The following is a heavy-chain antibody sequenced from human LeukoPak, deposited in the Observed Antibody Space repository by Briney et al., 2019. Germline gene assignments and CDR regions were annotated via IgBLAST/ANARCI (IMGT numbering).Heavy chain of an antibody. D-gene: IGHD5-18*01. V-gene: IGHV4-59*01. CDR1: VGTISGYY. CDR2: IYYNGIS. CDR3: ANFIQLWFGY. Sequence: PSETVYLTCTVSVGTISGYYWCWIRQPPWKGLEWIAYIYYNGISNYNPSLKSRVIISVDSSKNQFSLKLTSVTAADTAVYYCANFIQLWFGYWGQGTLVTVSS. J-gene: IGHJ4*02.